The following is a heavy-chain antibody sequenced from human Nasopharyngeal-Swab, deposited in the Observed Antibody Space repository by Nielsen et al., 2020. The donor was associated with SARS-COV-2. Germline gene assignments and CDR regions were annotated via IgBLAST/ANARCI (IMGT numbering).Heavy chain of an antibody. D-gene: IGHD6-19*01. Sequence: SVKVSCKASGGTFSSYAISWVRQAPGQGLEWMEGIIPIFGTANYAQKFQGRVTITADESTSTAYMELSSLRSEDTAVYYCARGTSIAVPEPPYYYGMDVWGQGTTVTVSS. CDR3: ARGTSIAVPEPPYYYGMDV. CDR1: GGTFSSYA. J-gene: IGHJ6*02. CDR2: IIPIFGTA. V-gene: IGHV1-69*13.